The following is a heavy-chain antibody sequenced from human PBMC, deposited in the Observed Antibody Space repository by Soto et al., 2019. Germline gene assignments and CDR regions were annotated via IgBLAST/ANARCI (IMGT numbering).Heavy chain of an antibody. CDR2: FDPEDGET. Sequence: ASVKVSCKVSGYTITELSVHWVRQAPGKGLEWMGGFDPEDGETIYAQKFQGRVTMTEDTSTDTAYMELSSLRSEDTAVYYCAIYGGNSVYFDYWGHGTLVTVSS. V-gene: IGHV1-24*01. D-gene: IGHD4-17*01. CDR1: GYTITELS. CDR3: AIYGGNSVYFDY. J-gene: IGHJ4*01.